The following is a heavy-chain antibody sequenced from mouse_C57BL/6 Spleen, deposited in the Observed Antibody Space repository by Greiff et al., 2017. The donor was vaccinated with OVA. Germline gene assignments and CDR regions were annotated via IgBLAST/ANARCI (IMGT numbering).Heavy chain of an antibody. D-gene: IGHD1-1*01. CDR3: ARSRNYYCSSNQFDY. V-gene: IGHV1-80*01. CDR1: GYAFSSYW. J-gene: IGHJ2*01. Sequence: QVQLQQSGAELVKPGASVKISCKASGYAFSSYWMNWVKQRPGKGLEWIGQIYPGDGDTNYNGKFKGKATLTADKSSSTAYMQLSSMTSADSAVYFCARSRNYYCSSNQFDYWGQGTTLTVSS. CDR2: IYPGDGDT.